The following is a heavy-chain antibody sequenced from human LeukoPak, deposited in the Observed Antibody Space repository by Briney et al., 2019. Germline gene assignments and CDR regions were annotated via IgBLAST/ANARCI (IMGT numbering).Heavy chain of an antibody. V-gene: IGHV4-30-2*01. CDR3: AREVGSGWSESYFDY. J-gene: IGHJ4*02. CDR1: GGSISSGGYY. Sequence: SETLSLTCTVSGGSISSGGYYWSWIRQPPGKGLEWIGYIYHSGSTYYNPSLKSRVTISVDRSKNQFSLKLSSVTAADTAVYYCAREVGSGWSESYFDYWGQGTLVTVSS. CDR2: IYHSGST. D-gene: IGHD6-19*01.